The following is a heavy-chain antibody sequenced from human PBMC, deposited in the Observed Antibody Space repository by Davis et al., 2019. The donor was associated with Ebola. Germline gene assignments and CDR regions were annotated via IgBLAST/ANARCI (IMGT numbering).Heavy chain of an antibody. J-gene: IGHJ6*02. CDR2: ISSTGTTI. D-gene: IGHD3-9*01. CDR3: ARGVPDYDVLTGYLDV. V-gene: IGHV3-11*01. Sequence: GESLKISCAASGFTFSDYCMSWIRQAPGKGLEWLSYISSTGTTIYYSASAKGRFTISRDNAKNSLSLQLNTLRAEDTAVYYCARGVPDYDVLTGYLDVWGQGTTVTVFS. CDR1: GFTFSDYC.